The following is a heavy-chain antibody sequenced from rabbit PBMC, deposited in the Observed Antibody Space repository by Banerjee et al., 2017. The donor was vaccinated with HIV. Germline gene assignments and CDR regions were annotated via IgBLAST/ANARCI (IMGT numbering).Heavy chain of an antibody. J-gene: IGHJ4*01. D-gene: IGHD6-1*01. CDR1: GIDFSSRYY. CDR3: AREDSGGYGNLPL. Sequence: QSLEESGGGLVKPGGTLTLTCKASGIDFSSRYYMCWVRQAPGKGLEWIACIGTGSDGSTYYASWAKGRFTISKTSSTTVTLQMTSLTAADTATYFCAREDSGGYGNLPLWGPGTLVTVS. V-gene: IGHV1S40*01. CDR2: IGTGSDGST.